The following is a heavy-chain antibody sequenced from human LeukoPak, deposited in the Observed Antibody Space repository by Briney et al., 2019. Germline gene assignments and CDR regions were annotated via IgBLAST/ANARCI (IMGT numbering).Heavy chain of an antibody. J-gene: IGHJ5*02. Sequence: SETLSLTCAGYGRSFSGYYWTWIRQTPGKGLEWIGYIYYSGSTSYNPSLKRRVTISVDTSKNQFSLKLTSVTAADTAVYYCARVVRGVSPWGQGTLVTVSS. CDR2: IYYSGST. CDR1: GRSFSGYY. D-gene: IGHD3-10*01. V-gene: IGHV4-59*12. CDR3: ARVVRGVSP.